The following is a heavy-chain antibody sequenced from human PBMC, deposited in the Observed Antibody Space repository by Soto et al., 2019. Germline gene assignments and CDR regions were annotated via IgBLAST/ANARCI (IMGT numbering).Heavy chain of an antibody. CDR3: AKEGNGGSSLDH. V-gene: IGHV3-43*01. CDR1: GFKFDDYM. J-gene: IGHJ4*02. Sequence: GGSLRLSCEASGFKFDDYMMHWVRQAPGKGLEWISLISWDGGSIDYADSIKGRFTVSRDNSKNSLYLHMNSLKTEDTAIYYCAKEGNGGSSLDHWGQGTLVTVSS. D-gene: IGHD2-15*01. CDR2: ISWDGGSI.